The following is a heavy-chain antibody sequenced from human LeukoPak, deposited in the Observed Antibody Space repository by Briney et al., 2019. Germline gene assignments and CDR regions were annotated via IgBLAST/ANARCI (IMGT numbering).Heavy chain of an antibody. J-gene: IGHJ4*02. CDR2: FDTEVGET. CDR3: ASRGGVPCCGLL. D-gene: IGHD2-8*02. Sequence: ASVKPSPSLSGYTLAELAIHWVRQTPRNGLEWLGGFDTEVGETVYAQTLQGRDTMTEDESTNVAFLDLTSLKYEDTAVYYCASRGGVPCCGLLWAQEPVLTVSS. CDR1: GYTLAELA. V-gene: IGHV1-24*01.